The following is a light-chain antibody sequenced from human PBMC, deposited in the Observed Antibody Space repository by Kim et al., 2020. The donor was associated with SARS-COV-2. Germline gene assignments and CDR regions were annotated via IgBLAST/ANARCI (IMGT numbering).Light chain of an antibody. J-gene: IGKJ4*01. CDR2: AAS. V-gene: IGKV1D-12*01. CDR1: QGIGTY. Sequence: ASVGDGVTITRRARQGIGTYLAWHQQNPGKPPQLRIYAASTLQTGVPSRVSGSRSGTDFTLTISSMQPEDFATYDCQQANTFPLAFGGGTKVDIK. CDR3: QQANTFPLA.